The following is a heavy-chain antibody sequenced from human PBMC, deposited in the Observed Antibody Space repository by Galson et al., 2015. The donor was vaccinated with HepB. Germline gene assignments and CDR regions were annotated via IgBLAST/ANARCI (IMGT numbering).Heavy chain of an antibody. CDR1: GGSISSYY. Sequence: LSLTCTVSGGSISSYYWSWIRQPPGKGLEWIGYIYYSGSTNYNPSLKSRVTISVDTSKNQFSLKLSSVTAADTAVYYCARDKGGIMTTVGPGFDYWGQGTLVTVSS. CDR3: ARDKGGIMTTVGPGFDY. D-gene: IGHD4-11*01. CDR2: IYYSGST. J-gene: IGHJ4*02. V-gene: IGHV4-59*12.